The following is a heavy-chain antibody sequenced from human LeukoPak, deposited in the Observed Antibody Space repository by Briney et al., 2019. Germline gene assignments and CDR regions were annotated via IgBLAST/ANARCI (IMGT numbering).Heavy chain of an antibody. CDR1: GGSISSSSYY. Sequence: SETLSLTCTVSGGSISSSSYYWGWIRQPPGKGLEWIGSIYYSGSTYYNPSLKSRVPISVDTSKNQFSLKLSSVTAADTAVYYCARDGGSYRNWFDPWGQGTLVTVSS. D-gene: IGHD1-26*01. J-gene: IGHJ5*02. CDR2: IYYSGST. CDR3: ARDGGSYRNWFDP. V-gene: IGHV4-39*07.